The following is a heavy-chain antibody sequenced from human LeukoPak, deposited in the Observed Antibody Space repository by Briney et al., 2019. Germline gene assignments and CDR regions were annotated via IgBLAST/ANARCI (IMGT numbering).Heavy chain of an antibody. D-gene: IGHD3-10*02. V-gene: IGHV3-48*01. CDR2: ISSSGSTI. J-gene: IGHJ3*02. Sequence: GGSLRLSCAASGFTFSSYSMSWVRQAPGKGLEWVSYISSSGSTIYYADSVKGRFTISRDNAKNSLYLQVNSLRAEDTAVYYCARADVGAFDIWGQGTVVTVSS. CDR3: ARADVGAFDI. CDR1: GFTFSSYS.